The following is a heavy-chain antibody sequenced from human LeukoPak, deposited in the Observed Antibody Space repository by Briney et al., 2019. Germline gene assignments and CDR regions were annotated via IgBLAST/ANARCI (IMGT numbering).Heavy chain of an antibody. CDR1: GGSFSSYY. V-gene: IGHV4-39*07. D-gene: IGHD1-26*01. Sequence: SETLSLTCAVYGGSFSSYYWGWIRQPPGKGLEWIGSIYYSGSTYYNPSLKSRVTISVDTSKNQFSLKLSSVTAADTAVYYCARDTGATIWGYFDYWGQGTLVTVSS. CDR3: ARDTGATIWGYFDY. J-gene: IGHJ4*02. CDR2: IYYSGST.